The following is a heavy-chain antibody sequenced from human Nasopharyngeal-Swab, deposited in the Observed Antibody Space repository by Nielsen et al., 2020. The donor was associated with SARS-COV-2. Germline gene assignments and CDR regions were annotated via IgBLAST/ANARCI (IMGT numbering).Heavy chain of an antibody. CDR3: ARATGYSSSQGDY. Sequence: ESLKISCAASGFTFSSYSMNWVRQAPGKGPEWVSSISSSSSYIYYADSVKGRFTISRDNAKNSLYLQMNSLRAEDTAVYYCARATGYSSSQGDYWGQGTLVTVSS. D-gene: IGHD6-13*01. CDR1: GFTFSSYS. J-gene: IGHJ4*02. CDR2: ISSSSSYI. V-gene: IGHV3-21*01.